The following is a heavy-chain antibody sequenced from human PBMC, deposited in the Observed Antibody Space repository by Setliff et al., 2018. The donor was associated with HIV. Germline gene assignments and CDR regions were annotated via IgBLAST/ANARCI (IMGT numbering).Heavy chain of an antibody. D-gene: IGHD2-21*01. CDR3: ARGRYFRDISDSLFAF. V-gene: IGHV4-31*03. CDR1: GGSISTNYYY. Sequence: SETLSLTCSVSGGSISTNYYYWSWIRQHPGKGLEWIGYIYNSGTTFYNPSLESRLIMSVDPSKNQFSLKLTSVTAADTAVYYCARGRYFRDISDSLFAFWGQGTLVTVSS. J-gene: IGHJ4*02. CDR2: IYNSGTT.